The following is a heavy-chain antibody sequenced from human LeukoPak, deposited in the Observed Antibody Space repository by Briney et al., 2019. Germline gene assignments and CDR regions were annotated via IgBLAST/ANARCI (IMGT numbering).Heavy chain of an antibody. Sequence: GGSLRLSCAASGFTFSDYYMSWIRQAPGKGLEWISYIGKTASIIYYADSVKGRFTISRDNAKNSLFLQMNSLRVEDTAVYYCASVGRSGYDSYYSFGMDVWGQGTTVTVSS. CDR1: GFTFSDYY. D-gene: IGHD5-12*01. CDR3: ASVGRSGYDSYYSFGMDV. V-gene: IGHV3-11*01. J-gene: IGHJ6*02. CDR2: IGKTASII.